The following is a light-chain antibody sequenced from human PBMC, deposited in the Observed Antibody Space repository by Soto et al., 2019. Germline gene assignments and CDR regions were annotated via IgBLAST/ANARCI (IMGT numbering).Light chain of an antibody. J-gene: IGLJ7*01. V-gene: IGLV2-11*01. CDR1: SSDVDGYNY. CDR2: DVS. CDR3: CSHAGSYRV. Sequence: QSALTQPRSVSGSPGQSVTISCTGTSSDVDGYNYVSWYQQHPGKAPKLMIYDVSKRPSGVPDRFSGSKSGNTASLTISGLQAEDEADYYCCSHAGSYRVFGGGTQLTVL.